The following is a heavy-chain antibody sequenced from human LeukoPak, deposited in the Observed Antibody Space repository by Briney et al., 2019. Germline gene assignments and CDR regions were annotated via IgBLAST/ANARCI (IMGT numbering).Heavy chain of an antibody. D-gene: IGHD3-22*01. J-gene: IGHJ6*02. V-gene: IGHV1-46*01. Sequence: GASVKVSCKASGYTFTSYHMHWVRQAPGQGLEWMGIINPSGGSTSYAQKFQGRVTMTRDTSTSTAYMELSSLRSEDTAVYYCARDRYYDSSGYYLPYYYYGMDVWGQGTTVTVSS. CDR2: INPSGGST. CDR1: GYTFTSYH. CDR3: ARDRYYDSSGYYLPYYYYGMDV.